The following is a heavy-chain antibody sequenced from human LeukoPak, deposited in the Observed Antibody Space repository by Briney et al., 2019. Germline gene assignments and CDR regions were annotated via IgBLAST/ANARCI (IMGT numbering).Heavy chain of an antibody. CDR1: GYSFSTYW. J-gene: IGHJ4*02. CDR2: MYPGDSDT. CDR3: ARNRQLWSDFDY. Sequence: GESLKISCKGSGYSFSTYWIGWVRQMPGKGLEWMGIMYPGDSDTRYSPSFQGQVTISADKSINTAFLQWSSLKASDTAMYFCARNRQLWSDFDYWGQGTLVTVFS. D-gene: IGHD2-21*01. V-gene: IGHV5-51*01.